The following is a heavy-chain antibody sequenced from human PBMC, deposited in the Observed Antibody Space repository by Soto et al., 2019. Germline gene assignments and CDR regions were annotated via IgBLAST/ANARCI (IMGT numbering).Heavy chain of an antibody. V-gene: IGHV3-23*01. D-gene: IGHD6-19*01. J-gene: IGHJ5*01. CDR2: ISGSGGST. Sequence: GGSLRLSCAASGFTFSSYAMSWVRQAPGKGLEWVSAISGSGGSTYYADPVKGRFTISRDNSKNTLYLQMNSLRAEDTALYYCAKDAVPFNGQWDWFDSWGQGTLVTVSS. CDR1: GFTFSSYA. CDR3: AKDAVPFNGQWDWFDS.